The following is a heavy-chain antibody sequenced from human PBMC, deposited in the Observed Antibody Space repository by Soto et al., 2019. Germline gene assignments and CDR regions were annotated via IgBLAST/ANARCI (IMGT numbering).Heavy chain of an antibody. Sequence: ETLSLTCTVSCGSFSGYHWTWIRQPPGKGLEWIGEINHSGSTNYNPSLKSRVTISVDTSRNQFSLNLSSVTAADTAVYYCASSGRQQLVRTKWFDPWGQGTMVTVSS. D-gene: IGHD6-13*01. CDR2: INHSGST. CDR3: ASSGRQQLVRTKWFDP. V-gene: IGHV4-34*01. CDR1: CGSFSGYH. J-gene: IGHJ5*02.